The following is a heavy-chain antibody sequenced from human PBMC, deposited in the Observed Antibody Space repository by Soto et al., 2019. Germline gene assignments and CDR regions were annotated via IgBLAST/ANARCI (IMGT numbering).Heavy chain of an antibody. CDR1: GNTFTYRY. Sequence: QMQLVQSGAEVKKTGSTVTVSCKALGNTFTYRYLHWVRQAPGQALEWMGWITPFSLDVHSPQKFQERVTITRDRSINTAYMRMSSLRSEDKAMYYCAGGGAGSGPFTWELPDHWGQGTLVTVSS. CDR3: AGGGAGSGPFTWELPDH. D-gene: IGHD1-26*01. J-gene: IGHJ4*02. CDR2: ITPFSLDV. V-gene: IGHV1-45*02.